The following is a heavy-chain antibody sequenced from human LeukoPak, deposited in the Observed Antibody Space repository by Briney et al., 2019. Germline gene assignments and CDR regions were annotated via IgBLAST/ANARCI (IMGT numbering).Heavy chain of an antibody. Sequence: GGSLRLSCAASGFTFDDYAMYWVRQAPGKGLEWVSGISWNSGSIGYADSVKGRFTISRDNAKNSLYLQMNSLRAEDMALYYCAKGGNYYYYMDVWGKGTTVTVSS. CDR2: ISWNSGSI. V-gene: IGHV3-9*03. J-gene: IGHJ6*03. CDR3: AKGGNYYYYMDV. D-gene: IGHD6-13*01. CDR1: GFTFDDYA.